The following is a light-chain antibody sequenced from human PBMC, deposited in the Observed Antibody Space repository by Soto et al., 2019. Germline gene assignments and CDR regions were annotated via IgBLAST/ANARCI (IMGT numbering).Light chain of an antibody. CDR3: QQYGSSSWT. CDR2: GAS. Sequence: EIVLTQSPGTLSLSPGERATLSCRASQSISSSYLAWYQQRPGQAPRLLIYGASSRATGIPDRFSGSGSGTEFTLTNSRLEPEDFAVYYCQQYGSSSWTFGQGTKVDIK. CDR1: QSISSSY. J-gene: IGKJ1*01. V-gene: IGKV3-20*01.